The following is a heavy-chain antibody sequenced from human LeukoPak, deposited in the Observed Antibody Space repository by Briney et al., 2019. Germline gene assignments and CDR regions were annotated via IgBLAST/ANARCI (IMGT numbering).Heavy chain of an antibody. CDR1: GFTFSTYA. Sequence: PGGSLRLSCAASGFTFSTYAMSWVRQAPGKGLEWVSAISGSGGSTYYADSVRGRFTITRDNSKNTLYLQMNSLRAEDTAVYYCAKDHGPFSHYDILTGNYGTPYWGQGTLVTVSS. V-gene: IGHV3-23*01. CDR3: AKDHGPFSHYDILTGNYGTPY. J-gene: IGHJ4*02. D-gene: IGHD3-9*01. CDR2: ISGSGGST.